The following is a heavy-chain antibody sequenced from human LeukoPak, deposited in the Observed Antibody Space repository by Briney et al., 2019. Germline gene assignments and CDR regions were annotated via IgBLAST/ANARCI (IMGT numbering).Heavy chain of an antibody. D-gene: IGHD2-8*02. V-gene: IGHV4-61*01. CDR3: ARHFTDDAFDI. CDR1: GGSVSSGSYY. CDR2: IYYSGST. J-gene: IGHJ3*02. Sequence: PSETLSLTCTVSGGSVSSGSYYWSWIRQPPGKGLEWIGYIYYSGSTNYNPSLKSRVTISVDTSKNQFSLKLSSVTAADTAVYYCARHFTDDAFDIWGQGTMVTVSS.